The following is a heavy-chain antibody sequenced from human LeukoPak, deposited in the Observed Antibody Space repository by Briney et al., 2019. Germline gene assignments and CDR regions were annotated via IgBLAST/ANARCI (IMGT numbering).Heavy chain of an antibody. CDR3: ARDRAVGGDRLLFDY. J-gene: IGHJ4*02. D-gene: IGHD2-21*02. CDR2: IYSSGSA. V-gene: IGHV4-4*07. Sequence: PSETLSLTCTVSGGSISSFYWSWIRQPAGKGLEWIGHIYSSGSANYNPSLKSRLTMSVDTSKNQVSLRLSSVTAADTAVYYCARDRAVGGDRLLFDYWGQGTLVTVSS. CDR1: GGSISSFY.